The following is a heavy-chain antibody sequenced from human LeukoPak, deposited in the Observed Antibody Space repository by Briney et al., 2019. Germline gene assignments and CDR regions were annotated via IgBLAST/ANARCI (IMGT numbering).Heavy chain of an antibody. Sequence: ASVKVSCKVSGYTLTELSMHWVRQAPGKGLEWMGGFDPEDGETIYAQKFQGRVTMTEDTSTDTAYMELSSLRSEDTAVYYCARGTYYYGSGSLMFDYWGQGTLVTVSS. CDR1: GYTLTELS. CDR3: ARGTYYYGSGSLMFDY. V-gene: IGHV1-24*01. D-gene: IGHD3-10*01. J-gene: IGHJ4*02. CDR2: FDPEDGET.